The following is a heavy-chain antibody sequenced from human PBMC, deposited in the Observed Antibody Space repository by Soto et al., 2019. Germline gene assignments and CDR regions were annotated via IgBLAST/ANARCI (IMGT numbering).Heavy chain of an antibody. CDR1: GGSISSGGYY. V-gene: IGHV4-31*03. CDR3: ASEIVLVAATPGWHFDY. CDR2: IYYSGST. D-gene: IGHD2-15*01. J-gene: IGHJ4*02. Sequence: QVQLQESGPGLVKPSQTLSLTCTVSGGSISSGGYYWSWIRQHPGKGLEWIGYIYYSGSTYYNPSLKSRVTISVDTSKNQFSLKLSSVTAADTAVYYCASEIVLVAATPGWHFDYWGQDSLVTVSS.